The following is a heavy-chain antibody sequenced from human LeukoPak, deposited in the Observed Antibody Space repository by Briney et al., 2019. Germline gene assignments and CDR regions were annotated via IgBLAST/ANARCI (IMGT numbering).Heavy chain of an antibody. CDR1: GFPVNDNY. CDR3: VRDRVSYGMHV. V-gene: IGHV3-66*01. Sequence: GGSLRLSCEASGFPVNDNYMNWVRQAPGKGLEWVSVLYIIGSTYYADTVKGRFTISRDDSKNTLYLQMDSLRAEDTAVYYCVRDRVSYGMHVWGQGTTVTVSS. CDR2: LYIIGST. J-gene: IGHJ6*02.